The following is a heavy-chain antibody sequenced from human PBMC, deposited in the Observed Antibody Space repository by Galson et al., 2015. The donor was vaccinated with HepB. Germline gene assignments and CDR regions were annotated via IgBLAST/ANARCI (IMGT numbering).Heavy chain of an antibody. V-gene: IGHV3-21*01. CDR3: TRDVGNTKTYQYHGMDV. J-gene: IGHJ6*02. D-gene: IGHD2-2*01. CDR1: GFTFSDHS. Sequence: SLRLSCEASGFTFSDHSMNWVRQAPGKGLEWVSSISRTSININYADSVKGRYTISRDNAKNSLYVQMNSLRAEDTAVYYCTRDVGNTKTYQYHGMDVWGQGTTITVSS. CDR2: ISRTSINI.